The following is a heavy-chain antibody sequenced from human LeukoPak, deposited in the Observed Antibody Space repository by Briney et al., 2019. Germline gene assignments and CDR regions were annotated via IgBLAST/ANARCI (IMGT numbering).Heavy chain of an antibody. CDR3: ARELFRTWIVVVAAIGWFDP. J-gene: IGHJ5*02. D-gene: IGHD2-15*01. CDR1: GDSVSSNSAA. V-gene: IGHV6-1*01. CDR2: TYYRSKWYN. Sequence: SQTLSLTCAIYGDSVSSNSAAWNWIRHSPSRGLEWLGRTYYRSKWYNDYAVSVKSRITINPDTSKNQFSLQLNSVTPEDTAVYYCARELFRTWIVVVAAIGWFDPWGQGTLVTVSS.